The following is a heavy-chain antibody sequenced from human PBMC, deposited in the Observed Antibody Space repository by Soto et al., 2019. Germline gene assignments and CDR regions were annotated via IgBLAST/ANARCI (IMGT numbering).Heavy chain of an antibody. Sequence: PGESLKISCTGVGYSFTSYWIGWVRQMPGKGLEWMGIIYPGDSDTRYSPSFQGQVTISADKSISTAYLQWSSLKASDTAMYYCARDHYDSSGYYYYYYGMDVWGQGTTVNVSS. J-gene: IGHJ6*02. V-gene: IGHV5-51*01. CDR1: GYSFTSYW. CDR2: IYPGDSDT. CDR3: ARDHYDSSGYYYYYYGMDV. D-gene: IGHD3-22*01.